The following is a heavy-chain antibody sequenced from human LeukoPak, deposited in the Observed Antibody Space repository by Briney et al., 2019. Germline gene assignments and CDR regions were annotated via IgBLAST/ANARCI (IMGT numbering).Heavy chain of an antibody. V-gene: IGHV1-2*02. Sequence: ASMKDSCKASGYMFTGYYIHSVRQAPGQGLEWMGWINPNSGDTHYAQKFQDRVTVTRDKSTSTAYMELSRLTSDDTAVYFCARERTIEVEVAVTGMFPYWGQGTLVTVSS. CDR3: ARERTIEVEVAVTGMFPY. CDR1: GYMFTGYY. J-gene: IGHJ4*02. CDR2: INPNSGDT. D-gene: IGHD2-15*01.